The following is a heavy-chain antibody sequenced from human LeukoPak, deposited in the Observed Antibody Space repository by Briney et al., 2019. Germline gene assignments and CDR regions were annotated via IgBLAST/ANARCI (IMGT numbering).Heavy chain of an antibody. CDR1: GFTFSSYS. Sequence: GGSLRLSCAASGFTFSSYSMNWVRQAPGKGLEWVSSISSSSSYIYYADSVKGRFTISRDNSKNTLYLQMNSLRAEDTAVYYCAKTYYYDSSGRSGAFDIWGQGTMVTVSS. CDR2: ISSSSSYI. J-gene: IGHJ3*02. D-gene: IGHD3-22*01. V-gene: IGHV3-21*04. CDR3: AKTYYYDSSGRSGAFDI.